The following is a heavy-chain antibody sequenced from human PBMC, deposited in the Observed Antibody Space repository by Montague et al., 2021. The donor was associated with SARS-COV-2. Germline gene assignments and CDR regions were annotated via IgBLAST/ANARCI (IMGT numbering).Heavy chain of an antibody. D-gene: IGHD3-3*01. CDR3: ARGLDYYDFWSGYYPAYWYFDL. V-gene: IGHV4-4*07. Sequence: SETPSLTCTVSGGSISSYYWSWIRQPAGKGLEWIGRIYTSGSTNHNPSLKSRVTMSVDTSKNQFSLKLSSVTAADTAVYYCARGLDYYDFWSGYYPAYWYFDLWGRGTLVTVSS. CDR2: IYTSGST. J-gene: IGHJ2*01. CDR1: GGSISSYY.